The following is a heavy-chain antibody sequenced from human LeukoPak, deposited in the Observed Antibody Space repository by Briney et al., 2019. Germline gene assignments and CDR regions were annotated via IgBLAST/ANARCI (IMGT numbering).Heavy chain of an antibody. J-gene: IGHJ4*02. CDR1: GGSISSYC. CDR2: IYYSGNT. Sequence: SETLSLTCTVSGGSISSYCWSWIRQPPGKGLEWIGYIYYSGNTNYNPSLKSRVTISVDTSKNQFSLKLSSVTAADTAVYYCARRRGGSYYLEYWGQGTLVTVSS. CDR3: ARRRGGSYYLEY. D-gene: IGHD2-15*01. V-gene: IGHV4-59*01.